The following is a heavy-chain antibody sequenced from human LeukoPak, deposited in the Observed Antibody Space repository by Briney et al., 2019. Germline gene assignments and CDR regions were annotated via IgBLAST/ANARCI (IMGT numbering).Heavy chain of an antibody. Sequence: SETLSLTCAVSGGSFSAFFWSWIRQPPGKGLEWIGYIYYSGSTYYNPSLKSRVTISVDTSKNQFSLKLSSVTAADTAVYYCARAGSGYDSTFDYWGQGTLVTVSS. D-gene: IGHD5-12*01. V-gene: IGHV4-30-4*07. CDR2: IYYSGST. J-gene: IGHJ4*02. CDR1: GGSFSAFF. CDR3: ARAGSGYDSTFDY.